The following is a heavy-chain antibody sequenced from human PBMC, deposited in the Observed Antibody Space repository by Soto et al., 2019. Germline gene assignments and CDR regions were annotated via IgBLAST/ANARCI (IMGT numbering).Heavy chain of an antibody. D-gene: IGHD3-10*01. J-gene: IGHJ5*02. V-gene: IGHV3-21*01. CDR1: GFTFSTYG. CDR2: ISSSGTYI. CDR3: ARGLYGSGTWGNWIDP. Sequence: EVQLVESGGGLVKPGGSLRLSCAASGFTFSTYGMNWVRQAPGKGLEWVSFISSSGTYIYQADSVKGRFTISRDNAKNSLYLQMNSLRAEDTAVYYCARGLYGSGTWGNWIDPWGQGTLVTVSS.